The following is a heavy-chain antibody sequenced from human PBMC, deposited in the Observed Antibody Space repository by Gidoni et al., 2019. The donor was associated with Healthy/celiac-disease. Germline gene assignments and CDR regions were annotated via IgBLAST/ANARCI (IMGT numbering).Heavy chain of an antibody. Sequence: QVQLSESVPGLVKPPQTLSPTCTVSGGSLRRSEYYWSWIRQSPGKGLEWIGYIYYSGSTYYNPSLKSRVTISVDTSKNQFSLKLSSVTAADTAVYYCARDNPSGNSDAFDIWGRGTMVTVSS. CDR1: GGSLRRSEYY. V-gene: IGHV4-30-4*01. D-gene: IGHD2-15*01. J-gene: IGHJ3*02. CDR2: IYYSGST. CDR3: ARDNPSGNSDAFDI.